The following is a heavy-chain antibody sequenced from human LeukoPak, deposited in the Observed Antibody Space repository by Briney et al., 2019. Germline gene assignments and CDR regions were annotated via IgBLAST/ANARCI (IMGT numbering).Heavy chain of an antibody. CDR3: ASKLTSGY. V-gene: IGHV3-66*01. J-gene: IGHJ4*02. D-gene: IGHD4-17*01. CDR2: IYSGGTT. Sequence: GGSLRLSCAASGFTFSSYAMSWVRQAPGKGLEWVSVIYSGGTTNYADSVKGRFTVYRDNSKNTLHLQMNTLRAGDTAVYYCASKLTSGYWGQGTLVTVSS. CDR1: GFTFSSYA.